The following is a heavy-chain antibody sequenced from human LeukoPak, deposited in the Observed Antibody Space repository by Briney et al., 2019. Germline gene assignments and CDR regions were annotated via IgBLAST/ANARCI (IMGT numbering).Heavy chain of an antibody. Sequence: GGSLRLSCAASGFTVSSNYMSWVRQAPGKGLEWVSVIYSGGSTYYADSVKGRFTISRDNSKNTLYLQMNSLRAEDTAVYYCARQVYSEPGAFDIWGQGTMVTVFS. D-gene: IGHD1-26*01. J-gene: IGHJ3*02. CDR1: GFTVSSNY. V-gene: IGHV3-53*01. CDR2: IYSGGST. CDR3: ARQVYSEPGAFDI.